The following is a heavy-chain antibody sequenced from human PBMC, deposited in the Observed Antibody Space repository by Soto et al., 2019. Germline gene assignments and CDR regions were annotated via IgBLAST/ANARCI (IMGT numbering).Heavy chain of an antibody. CDR3: ARGYQEGIVVVPADSDS. D-gene: IGHD2-2*01. J-gene: IGHJ4*02. CDR1: GFTFSSYS. CDR2: ISSSSSYI. V-gene: IGHV3-21*01. Sequence: GGSLRLSCAASGFTFSSYSMNWVRQAPGKGLEWVSSISSSSSYIYYAGSVKGRFTISRDNAKSSLYLQMNSLRAEDTAVYYCARGYQEGIVVVPADSDSWGQGTLVTVSS.